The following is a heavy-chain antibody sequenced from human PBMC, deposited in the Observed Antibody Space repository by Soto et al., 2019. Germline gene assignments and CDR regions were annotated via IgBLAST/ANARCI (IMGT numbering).Heavy chain of an antibody. D-gene: IGHD6-19*01. CDR2: IYYSGST. Sequence: PSETLSLTCTVSGGSISNYYWSWIRQPPGKGLECIGYIYYSGSTNYNPSLKSRVTISVDTSKNQFSLKLTSVTAADTAVYYCARVSSGWYWFDYWGQGTLVTVSS. V-gene: IGHV4-59*01. J-gene: IGHJ4*02. CDR3: ARVSSGWYWFDY. CDR1: GGSISNYY.